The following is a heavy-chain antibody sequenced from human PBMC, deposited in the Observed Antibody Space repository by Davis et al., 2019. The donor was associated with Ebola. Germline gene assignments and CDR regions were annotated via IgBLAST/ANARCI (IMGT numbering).Heavy chain of an antibody. V-gene: IGHV3-9*02. D-gene: IGHD2-2*01. CDR2: IYWNSDRI. Sequence: PGGSLRLSCAASGFTSNDYAMHWVRQVPGKGLEWVAGIYWNSDRIDYADSVKGRFTISRDNAKNSLYLQMNSLRAEDTALYYCAKEKSSPSPGRDYYGIDVWGQGTTVTVSS. CDR1: GFTSNDYA. CDR3: AKEKSSPSPGRDYYGIDV. J-gene: IGHJ6*02.